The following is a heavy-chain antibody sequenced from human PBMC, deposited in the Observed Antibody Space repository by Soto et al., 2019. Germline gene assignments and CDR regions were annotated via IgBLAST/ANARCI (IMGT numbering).Heavy chain of an antibody. CDR1: GFTFSSYW. J-gene: IGHJ6*02. CDR3: ARVLDTAMVTNYYGMDV. V-gene: IGHV3-74*01. Sequence: LRLSCAASGFTFSSYWMHWVRQAPGKGLVWVSRINSDGSSTSYADSVKGRFTISRDNAKNTLYLQMNSLRAEDTAVYYCARVLDTAMVTNYYGMDVWGQGTTVTVSS. CDR2: INSDGSST. D-gene: IGHD5-18*01.